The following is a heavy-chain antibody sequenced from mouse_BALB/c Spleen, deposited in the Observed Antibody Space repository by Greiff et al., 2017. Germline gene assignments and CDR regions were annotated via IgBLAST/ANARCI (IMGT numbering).Heavy chain of an antibody. CDR3: ARHDGNLYYFDY. V-gene: IGHV5-12-1*01. CDR1: GFAFSSYD. J-gene: IGHJ2*01. CDR2: ISSGGGST. D-gene: IGHD1-1*01. Sequence: EVQGVESGGGLVKPGGSLKLSCAASGFAFSSYDMSWVRQTPEKRLEWVAYISSGGGSTYYPDTVKGRFTISRDNAKNTLYLQMSSLKSEDTAMYYCARHDGNLYYFDYWGQGTTLTVSS.